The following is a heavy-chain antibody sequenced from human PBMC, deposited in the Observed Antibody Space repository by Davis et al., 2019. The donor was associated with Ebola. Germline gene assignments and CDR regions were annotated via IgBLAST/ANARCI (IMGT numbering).Heavy chain of an antibody. CDR1: GYSFTSYW. V-gene: IGHV5-51*01. CDR3: ASLRRTITGMDDGFDI. J-gene: IGHJ3*02. CDR2: IYPGDSNT. Sequence: GESLKISCKASGYSFTSYWIVWVRQRPGKGLEWMGSIYPGDSNTKYSPSFQGQVTISADKSMKTAFLQWSSLKASDTAMYYCASLRRTITGMDDGFDIWGQGTMVTVSS. D-gene: IGHD2-8*02.